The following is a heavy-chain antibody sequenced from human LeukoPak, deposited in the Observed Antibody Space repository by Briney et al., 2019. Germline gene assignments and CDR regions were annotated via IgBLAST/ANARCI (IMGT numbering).Heavy chain of an antibody. Sequence: PGGSLRLSCAASGFTFSSYWMSWVRQAPGKGLEWVANIKQDGSEKYYVDSVKGRFTISRDNAKNSLYLQMNSLRAEDTAVYYCARDKVSDVLLWFGEPPRDDAFDIWGQGTMVTVSS. V-gene: IGHV3-7*01. J-gene: IGHJ3*02. D-gene: IGHD3-10*01. CDR3: ARDKVSDVLLWFGEPPRDDAFDI. CDR1: GFTFSSYW. CDR2: IKQDGSEK.